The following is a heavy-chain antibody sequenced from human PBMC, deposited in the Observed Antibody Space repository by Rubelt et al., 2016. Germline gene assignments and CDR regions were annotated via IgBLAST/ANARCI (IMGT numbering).Heavy chain of an antibody. CDR1: GGSVNSVGYS. Sequence: QLQLQESGSGLVKTSQTLSLTCAVSGGSVNSVGYSWSWIRQPPGKGLEWIGYIFHSGTASYNPSLEGRVTISIDTSKNQCSLKRSSGTAADTAVYYCARGNTALVSLNYWGQGTLVTVSS. CDR3: ARGNTALVSLNY. J-gene: IGHJ4*02. D-gene: IGHD5-18*01. CDR2: IFHSGTA. V-gene: IGHV4-30-2*01.